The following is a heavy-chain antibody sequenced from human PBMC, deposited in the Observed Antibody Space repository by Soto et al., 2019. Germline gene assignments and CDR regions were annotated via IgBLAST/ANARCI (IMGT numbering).Heavy chain of an antibody. Sequence: ASVKVSCKASGYTFTSYGISWVRQAPGQGLEWMGWISAYNGDTNYAQKLQGTVTMTTDTSTSKAYMELRSLRSDDTAVYYCATYGSGSYYNDRDYYYYGMDVWGQGTTVTVSS. CDR3: ATYGSGSYYNDRDYYYYGMDV. CDR1: GYTFTSYG. J-gene: IGHJ6*02. V-gene: IGHV1-18*04. CDR2: ISAYNGDT. D-gene: IGHD3-10*01.